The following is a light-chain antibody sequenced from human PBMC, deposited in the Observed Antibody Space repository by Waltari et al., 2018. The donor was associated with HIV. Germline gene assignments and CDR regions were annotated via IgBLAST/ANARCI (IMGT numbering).Light chain of an antibody. CDR3: MQALQTPLT. CDR1: QSLLHSNGYNY. CDR2: LGS. J-gene: IGKJ4*01. Sequence: DIVMTQYPLSLHVTPGEPASISCRSSQSLLHSNGYNYLDWYLQKPGQSPQLLIYLGSNRASGVPDRCSGSGSGTDFTLKISRVEAEDVGVYYCMQALQTPLTFGGGTKVEIK. V-gene: IGKV2-28*01.